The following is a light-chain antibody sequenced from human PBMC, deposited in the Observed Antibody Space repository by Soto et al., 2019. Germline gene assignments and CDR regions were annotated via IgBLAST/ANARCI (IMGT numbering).Light chain of an antibody. CDR1: QSVSTN. Sequence: EIVVTQSPATLSVSPGERATLSCRASQSVSTNVAWYQQKPGQAPRLLIYGLSTRASGVPARFSGSGSGREFTLTISSLQSEDFAVYYCHQYDDWPPAFGQGTKVEVK. V-gene: IGKV3-15*01. CDR2: GLS. CDR3: HQYDDWPPA. J-gene: IGKJ1*01.